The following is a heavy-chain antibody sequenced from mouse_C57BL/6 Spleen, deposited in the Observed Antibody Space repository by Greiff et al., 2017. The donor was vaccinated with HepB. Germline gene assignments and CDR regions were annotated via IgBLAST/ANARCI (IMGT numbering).Heavy chain of an antibody. CDR1: GFTFSNYW. CDR3: TGPWDVYWYFDV. CDR2: IRLKSDNYAT. D-gene: IGHD4-1*01. Sequence: EVKVEESGGGLVQPGGSMKLSCVASGFTFSNYWMNWVRQSPEKGLEWVAQIRLKSDNYATHYAESVKGRFTISRDDSKSSVYLQMNNLRAEDTGIYYCTGPWDVYWYFDVWGTGTTVTVSS. J-gene: IGHJ1*03. V-gene: IGHV6-3*01.